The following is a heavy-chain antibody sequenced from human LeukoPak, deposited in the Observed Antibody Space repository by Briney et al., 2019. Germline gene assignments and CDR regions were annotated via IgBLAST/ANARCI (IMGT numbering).Heavy chain of an antibody. CDR3: ARDPPNRDGYMDGMDV. CDR1: GYTFTSYY. Sequence: GASVKVSCQASGYTFTSYYMHWVRQAPGQGLEWMGIINPSGGSTSYAQKFQGRVTMTRDTSTSTVYMELSSLRSEDTAVYYCARDPPNRDGYMDGMDVWGQGTTVTVSS. J-gene: IGHJ6*02. D-gene: IGHD5-24*01. V-gene: IGHV1-46*01. CDR2: INPSGGST.